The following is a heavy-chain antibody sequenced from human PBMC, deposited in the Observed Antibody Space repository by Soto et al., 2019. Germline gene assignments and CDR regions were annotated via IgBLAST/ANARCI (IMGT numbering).Heavy chain of an antibody. D-gene: IGHD1-7*01. Sequence: QVQLQESGPGLVKPSGTLPLTCAVSGASFTSNDWWTWVRQPPGRGLEWIGEIYRTGSTNYNPSLKSRVTISLDKSENQFSLKVTSLTAADTAVYYCASRDPGTSVDYWGQGTLVTVSS. J-gene: IGHJ4*02. CDR3: ASRDPGTSVDY. V-gene: IGHV4-4*02. CDR1: GASFTSNDW. CDR2: IYRTGST.